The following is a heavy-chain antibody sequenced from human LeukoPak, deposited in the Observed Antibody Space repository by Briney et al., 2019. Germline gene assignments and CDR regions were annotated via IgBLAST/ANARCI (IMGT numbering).Heavy chain of an antibody. CDR2: IYHSGST. V-gene: IGHV4-30-2*01. J-gene: IGHJ4*02. CDR1: GGSISSGGYS. D-gene: IGHD3-10*01. CDR3: ARGCGSGSYSYYVDY. Sequence: PSETLSLTCAVSGGSISSGGYSWSWIRQPPGTGLEWIGYIYHSGSTYCNPSLKSRVTISVDRSKNQFSLKLSSVTAADTAVYYCARGCGSGSYSYYVDYWGQGTLVTVSS.